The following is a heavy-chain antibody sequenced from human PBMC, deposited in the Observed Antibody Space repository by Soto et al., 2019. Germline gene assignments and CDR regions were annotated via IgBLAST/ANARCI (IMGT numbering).Heavy chain of an antibody. V-gene: IGHV3-30*18. D-gene: IGHD6-6*01. CDR3: AKDAGIAARLYYYGMDV. CDR2: ISYDGSNK. CDR1: GFTFSSYG. J-gene: IGHJ6*02. Sequence: GGSLRLSCAASGFTFSSYGMHWVRQAPGKGLEWVAVISYDGSNKYYADSVKGRFTISRDNSKNTLYLQMNSLRAEDTAVYYCAKDAGIAARLYYYGMDVWGQGTTVTVS.